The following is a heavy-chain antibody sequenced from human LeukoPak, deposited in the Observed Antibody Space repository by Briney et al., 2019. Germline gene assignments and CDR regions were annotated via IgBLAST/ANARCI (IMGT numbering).Heavy chain of an antibody. Sequence: PRGSLRLSCAASGFSFSSYALYWVRQAPRKGLEWVALISYDGKYKYYADSVRGRFTISRDSSKNTLYLQMNSLRPEDTAVYYCARGAHNGYDSPDYLDYWGQGALVTVSS. D-gene: IGHD5-12*01. J-gene: IGHJ4*02. CDR1: GFSFSSYA. V-gene: IGHV3-30*04. CDR3: ARGAHNGYDSPDYLDY. CDR2: ISYDGKYK.